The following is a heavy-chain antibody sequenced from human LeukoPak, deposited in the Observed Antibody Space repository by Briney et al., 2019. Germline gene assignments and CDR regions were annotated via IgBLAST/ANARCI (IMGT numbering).Heavy chain of an antibody. Sequence: GGSLRLSCEASEFTFRTYAMHWVRQAPGKGLEWVALIAYDGSSKYYTDSVRGRFSISRDNSKNTLYLEMNSLRRDDTAVYFCARVHTERASLPPLDHWGQGSLVTVSS. V-gene: IGHV3-30*04. CDR3: ARVHTERASLPPLDH. CDR2: IAYDGSSK. CDR1: EFTFRTYA. J-gene: IGHJ4*02. D-gene: IGHD1-26*01.